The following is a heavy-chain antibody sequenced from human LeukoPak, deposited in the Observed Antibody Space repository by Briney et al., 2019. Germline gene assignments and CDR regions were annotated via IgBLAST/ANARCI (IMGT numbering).Heavy chain of an antibody. Sequence: GGSLRLSCAASGSTFRNYWMSWVRQAPGKGLEWVANIKEDGSEKYYVDSVKGRFTISRDNAKNSLYLQMNSLRADDTAVYYCAGERDMATIWEIFEYWGQGALVTVSS. J-gene: IGHJ4*02. CDR1: GSTFRNYW. D-gene: IGHD5-24*01. V-gene: IGHV3-7*01. CDR3: AGERDMATIWEIFEY. CDR2: IKEDGSEK.